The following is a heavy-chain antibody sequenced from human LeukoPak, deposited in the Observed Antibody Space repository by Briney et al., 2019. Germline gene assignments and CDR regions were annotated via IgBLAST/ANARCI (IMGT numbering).Heavy chain of an antibody. J-gene: IGHJ4*02. D-gene: IGHD5-24*01. CDR3: AKSGYNRFDY. Sequence: GGSLRLSCAASGFTFSSSAMSWVRQAPGKGLEWVSSISGSGSGGSTYYADSVKGRFTISRDNSRNTLYLQMNSLRAEDTAVYYCAKSGYNRFDYWGQGTLVTVSS. CDR2: ISGSGSGGST. CDR1: GFTFSSSA. V-gene: IGHV3-23*01.